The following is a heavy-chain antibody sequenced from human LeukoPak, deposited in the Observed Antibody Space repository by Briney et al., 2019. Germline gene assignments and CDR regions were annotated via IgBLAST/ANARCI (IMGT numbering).Heavy chain of an antibody. Sequence: GRSLRLSCAASGFTFSNYGMHWVRQAPGKGLEWVALISYDGSNKYYADSVKGRFTISRDNSKNTLYLQMNSLRAEDTAVYYCAKEGPRSAALDYWGQGTLVTVSS. J-gene: IGHJ4*02. CDR2: ISYDGSNK. V-gene: IGHV3-30*18. CDR1: GFTFSNYG. CDR3: AKEGPRSAALDY. D-gene: IGHD6-13*01.